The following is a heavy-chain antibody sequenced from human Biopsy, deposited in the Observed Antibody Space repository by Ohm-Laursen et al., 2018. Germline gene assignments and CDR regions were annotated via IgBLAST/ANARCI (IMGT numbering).Heavy chain of an antibody. CDR3: AKAGRGYIDY. CDR1: GSTFSSSW. V-gene: IGHV3-74*01. D-gene: IGHD5-18*01. CDR2: FNSDGTDT. J-gene: IGHJ4*02. Sequence: SLRLSCTASGSTFSSSWMHWVRQAPGKGLEWVSRFNSDGTDTTYADSVRGRFTISRDNAKNTLYLQMNSLRVEDTAVYYCAKAGRGYIDYWGQGTLVIVSS.